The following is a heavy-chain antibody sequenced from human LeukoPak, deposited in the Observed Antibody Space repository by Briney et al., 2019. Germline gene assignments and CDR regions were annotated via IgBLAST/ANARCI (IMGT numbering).Heavy chain of an antibody. CDR1: GFSFSHYA. D-gene: IGHD3-16*01. Sequence: PGGSLRLSCAASGFSFSHYALHWVRQAPGKGLEWLAFISYDAKVIYYAESVKGRFTVSRDDSKNTLYLQMNSLRAEDTAVYYCARDSDDYVWGSPFDYWGQGTLVTVSS. CDR2: ISYDAKVI. J-gene: IGHJ4*02. V-gene: IGHV3-30*04. CDR3: ARDSDDYVWGSPFDY.